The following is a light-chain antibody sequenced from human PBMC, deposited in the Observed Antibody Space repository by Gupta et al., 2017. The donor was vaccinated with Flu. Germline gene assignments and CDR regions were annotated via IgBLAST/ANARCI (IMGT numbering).Light chain of an antibody. CDR1: SNDVGGYNF. J-gene: IGLJ3*02. Sequence: QSALTQPAPGPGTPGQPITISCTGTSNDVGGYNFVSWYQQHPGKPPRLLIYEVSNRPSGVSTRFSGSKSGNTASLTISGLQAEDEAYYYCCSYTTSDTLVFGGGTKLTVL. CDR2: EVS. V-gene: IGLV2-14*01. CDR3: CSYTTSDTLV.